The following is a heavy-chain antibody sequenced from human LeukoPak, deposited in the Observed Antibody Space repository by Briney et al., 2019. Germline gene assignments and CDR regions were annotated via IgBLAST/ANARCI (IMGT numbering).Heavy chain of an antibody. CDR3: ARDLTGPGGFDY. CDR2: IYYSGST. V-gene: IGHV4-61*08. D-gene: IGHD1-14*01. CDR1: GGSVSSGGYY. J-gene: IGHJ4*02. Sequence: PSETLSLTCSVSGGSVSSGGYYWSWIRQPPGKGLEWIGYIYYSGSTNYNPSLKSRVTISVDTSKNQFSLKLSSVTAADTAVYYCARDLTGPGGFDYWGQGTLVTVSS.